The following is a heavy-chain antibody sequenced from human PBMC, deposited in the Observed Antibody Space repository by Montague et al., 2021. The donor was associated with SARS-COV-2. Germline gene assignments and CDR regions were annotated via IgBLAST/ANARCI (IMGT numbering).Heavy chain of an antibody. Sequence: SETLYLTCAVHGTSFSGYYWNWIRQPPGKGLEWIGEINHGGSTKYSPSLKSRLTISADTSKNQFSLKLTSVAAADTAVYYCARLRDGVVPSPILGVGPYYFFHVLDVWGRGPTVPVSS. CDR2: INHGGST. CDR3: ARLRDGVVPSPILGVGPYYFFHVLDV. J-gene: IGHJ6*01. V-gene: IGHV4-34*01. CDR1: GTSFSGYY. D-gene: IGHD2-15*01.